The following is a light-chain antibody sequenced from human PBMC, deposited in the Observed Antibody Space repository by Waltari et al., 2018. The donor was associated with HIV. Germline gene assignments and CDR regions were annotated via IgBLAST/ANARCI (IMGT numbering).Light chain of an antibody. V-gene: IGKV4-1*01. CDR1: QSVLHSSNNKNY. CDR2: WAS. CDR3: QQYYSSPPYT. J-gene: IGKJ2*01. Sequence: DIVMTQSPDSLAVSLGERATINCKSSQSVLHSSNNKNYLAWYQQKPGQPPKLHIYWASMRDSGVPDRFSGSGSGTDFTLTISRLQTEDVAVYYCQQYYSSPPYTFGQGTKLEIK.